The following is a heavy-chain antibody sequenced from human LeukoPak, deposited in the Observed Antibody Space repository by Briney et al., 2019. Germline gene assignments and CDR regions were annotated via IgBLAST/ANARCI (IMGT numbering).Heavy chain of an antibody. CDR2: IYTNGST. Sequence: SETLSLTCTVSGGSISSGSYYWSWIRQPAGKGLEWIGRIYTNGSTNYNPSLKSRVTISVDTSKNQFSLKLSSVTAADTAVYYCARGRGGITGTTHFDYWGQGTLVTVSS. J-gene: IGHJ4*02. CDR3: ARGRGGITGTTHFDY. CDR1: GGSISSGSYY. D-gene: IGHD1-7*01. V-gene: IGHV4-61*02.